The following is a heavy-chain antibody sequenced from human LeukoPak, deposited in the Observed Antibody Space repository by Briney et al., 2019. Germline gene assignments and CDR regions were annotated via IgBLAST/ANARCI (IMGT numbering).Heavy chain of an antibody. Sequence: PGGSLRLSCAASGFTFSNYAMSWVRQAPGKGLEWVSAISGSGGSIYYTDSAKGRFTISRDNSKNMLYLQMNSLRAEDTAVYYCAKVRVGDSSGWYSTDYWGQGTLVTVSS. D-gene: IGHD6-19*01. CDR3: AKVRVGDSSGWYSTDY. CDR1: GFTFSNYA. CDR2: ISGSGGSI. J-gene: IGHJ4*02. V-gene: IGHV3-23*01.